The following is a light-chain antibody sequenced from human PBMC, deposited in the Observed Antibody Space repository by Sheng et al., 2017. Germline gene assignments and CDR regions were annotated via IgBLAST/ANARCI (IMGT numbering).Light chain of an antibody. J-gene: IGKJ2*03. CDR2: GAS. Sequence: EIVLTQSPGTLSLSPGERVTLSCRASQSVSNNYLAWYQQKPGQAPRLLIYGASSRATGIPDRFSGSGSGTDFTLTISRLEPEDSAVYYCQQYGISPPYSFGQGTKLVIK. V-gene: IGKV3-20*01. CDR1: QSVSNNY. CDR3: QQYGISPPYS.